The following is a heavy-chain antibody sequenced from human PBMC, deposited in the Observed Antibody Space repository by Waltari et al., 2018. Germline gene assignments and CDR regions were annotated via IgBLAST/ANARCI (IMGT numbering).Heavy chain of an antibody. CDR3: TTLGYRSGWSFDY. V-gene: IGHV3-15*07. CDR1: GFTFTNPW. D-gene: IGHD6-19*01. CDR2: IKSKTDGGTT. J-gene: IGHJ4*02. Sequence: EVQLVESGGGLVKPGGSLRLSCAASGFTFTNPWMNGVRQAPGKGLEWVGRIKSKTDGGTTDYAAPVKGRFTISRDDSKNTLYLQMNSLKTDDTAVYYCTTLGYRSGWSFDYWGQGTLVTVSS.